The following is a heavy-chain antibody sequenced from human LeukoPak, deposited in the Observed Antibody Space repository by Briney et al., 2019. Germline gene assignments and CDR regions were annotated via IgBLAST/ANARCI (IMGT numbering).Heavy chain of an antibody. CDR1: GFTVSSNC. CDR3: ARANQFGNWFDP. D-gene: IGHD3-16*01. V-gene: IGHV3-53*01. CDR2: IYSGGST. Sequence: GGSLRLSCAASGFTVSSNCMSWVRQAPGKGLEWVSVIYSGGSTYYADSVKGRFTISRDNSKNTLYLQMNSLRAVDTAVYYCARANQFGNWFDPWGQGTLVTVSS. J-gene: IGHJ5*02.